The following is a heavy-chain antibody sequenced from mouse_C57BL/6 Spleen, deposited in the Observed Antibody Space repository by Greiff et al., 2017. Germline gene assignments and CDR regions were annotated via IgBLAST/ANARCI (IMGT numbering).Heavy chain of an antibody. J-gene: IGHJ3*01. CDR2: INPNNGGT. CDR1: GYTFTDYN. D-gene: IGHD1-1*01. CDR3: ARDYYGSSYVKFAY. Sequence: VQLKQSGPELVKPGASVKMSCKASGYTFTDYNMHWVKQSHGKSLEWIGYINPNNGGTSYNQKFKGKATLTVNKSSSTAYMELRSLTSEDSAVYYCARDYYGSSYVKFAYWGQGTLVTVSA. V-gene: IGHV1-22*01.